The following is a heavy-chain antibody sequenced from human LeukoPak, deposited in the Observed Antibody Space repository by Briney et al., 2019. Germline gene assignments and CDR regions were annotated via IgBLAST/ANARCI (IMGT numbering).Heavy chain of an antibody. CDR2: INHSGST. J-gene: IGHJ3*02. Sequence: SETLSLTCAVYGGSFSGYYWSWIRQPPGKGLEWIGEINHSGSTNYNPSLKSRVTISVDTSKNQFSLKLSSVTAADTAVYYCARRRTMLWFGSSNAFDIWGQGTMVTVSS. V-gene: IGHV4-34*01. CDR1: GGSFSGYY. CDR3: ARRRTMLWFGSSNAFDI. D-gene: IGHD3-10*01.